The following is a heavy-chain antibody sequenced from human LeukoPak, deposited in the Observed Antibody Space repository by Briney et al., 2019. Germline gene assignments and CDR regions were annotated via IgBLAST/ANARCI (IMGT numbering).Heavy chain of an antibody. J-gene: IGHJ4*02. CDR2: ISSSSSTI. CDR3: AKDSGGYSSSSFGS. D-gene: IGHD6-13*01. CDR1: GFTFSSYS. V-gene: IGHV3-48*04. Sequence: PGGSLRLSCAASGFTFSSYSMNWVRQAPGKGLEWVSYISSSSSTIYYADSVKGRFTISRDNAKNSLYLQMNSLRAEDTAVYYCAKDSGGYSSSSFGSWGQGTLVTVSP.